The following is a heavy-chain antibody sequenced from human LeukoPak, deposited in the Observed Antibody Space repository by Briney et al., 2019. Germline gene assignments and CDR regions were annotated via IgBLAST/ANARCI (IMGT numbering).Heavy chain of an antibody. V-gene: IGHV3-48*01. CDR1: GFRLSTYS. CDR3: ARDYVFAFDY. D-gene: IGHD3-10*02. CDR2: ISHSGGAE. Sequence: GGSLRLSCAASGFRLSTYSMNWVRQAPGKGLEWISYISHSGGAEHYTDSVKGRFTISRDNAKNALYLQMNSLGAEDTAVYFCARDYVFAFDYWSQGTLVTVSS. J-gene: IGHJ4*02.